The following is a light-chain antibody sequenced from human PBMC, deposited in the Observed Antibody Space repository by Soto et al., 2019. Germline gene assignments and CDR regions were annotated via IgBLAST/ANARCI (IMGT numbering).Light chain of an antibody. J-gene: IGKJ1*01. Sequence: EIVLTQSPGTLSLSPGEGATLSCRGSQSVSISYLAWYQQKPGQAPRLLIYGASSRATGIPDRFSGGGSGTDFTLTISRLEPEDFAVYYCQQYDNSPWTFGLGTKVEIK. CDR2: GAS. V-gene: IGKV3-20*01. CDR1: QSVSISY. CDR3: QQYDNSPWT.